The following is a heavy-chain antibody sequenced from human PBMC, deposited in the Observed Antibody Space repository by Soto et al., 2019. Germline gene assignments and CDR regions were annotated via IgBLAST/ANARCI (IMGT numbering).Heavy chain of an antibody. J-gene: IGHJ5*02. CDR3: ARSRGYSNDETRNWFDP. V-gene: IGHV4-61*01. Sequence: QVQLQESGPGLVKPSETLSLTCTVSGGSVSSGSYYWTWIRQPPGKGLEWIGNIYYNGNTNYNPSLKGRDTISRYTSKNQYSLKLSSVSAADTAVCYCARSRGYSNDETRNWFDPWGLGTLVTVSS. CDR2: IYYNGNT. D-gene: IGHD5-18*01. CDR1: GGSVSSGSYY.